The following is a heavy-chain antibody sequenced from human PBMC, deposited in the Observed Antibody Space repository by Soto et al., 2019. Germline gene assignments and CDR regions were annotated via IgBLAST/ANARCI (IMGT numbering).Heavy chain of an antibody. CDR2: INHSGST. V-gene: IGHV4-34*01. CDR3: ARVPRYFDSAYNWFDP. J-gene: IGHJ5*02. D-gene: IGHD3-9*01. CDR1: GGSFSGYY. Sequence: KPSETLSLTCAVYGGSFSGYYWSWIRQPPGKGLEWIGEINHSGSTNYNPSLKSRVTISVDTSKNQFSLKLSSVTAADTAVYYCARVPRYFDSAYNWFDPWGQGTLVTVSS.